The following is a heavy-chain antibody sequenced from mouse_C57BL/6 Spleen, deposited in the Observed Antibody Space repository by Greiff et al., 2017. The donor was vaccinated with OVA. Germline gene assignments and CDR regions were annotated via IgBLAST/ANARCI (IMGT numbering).Heavy chain of an antibody. Sequence: QVQLQQPGAELVKPGASVKLSCKASGYTFTSYWMQWVNQRPGQGLEWIGEIDPSDSYTNYNQKFKGKATLTVDTSSITAYMQLSSLTSEDSAVYYFARDSPIAYWGQGTLVTVSA. CDR2: IDPSDSYT. CDR3: ARDSPIAY. J-gene: IGHJ3*01. CDR1: GYTFTSYW. V-gene: IGHV1-50*01.